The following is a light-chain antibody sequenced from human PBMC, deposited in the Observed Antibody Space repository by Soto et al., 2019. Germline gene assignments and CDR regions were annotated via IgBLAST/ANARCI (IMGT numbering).Light chain of an antibody. CDR3: QSYDSSLSEWI. CDR2: GNS. J-gene: IGLJ1*01. Sequence: QAVVTQPPSVSGAPGQRVTISCTGSSSNIGAGYDVHWYQQLPGTAPKLLIYGNSNRPSGVPDRFSGSKSGTSASLAITGLQAEDEADYYCQSYDSSLSEWIFGTGTKLTVL. V-gene: IGLV1-40*01. CDR1: SSNIGAGYD.